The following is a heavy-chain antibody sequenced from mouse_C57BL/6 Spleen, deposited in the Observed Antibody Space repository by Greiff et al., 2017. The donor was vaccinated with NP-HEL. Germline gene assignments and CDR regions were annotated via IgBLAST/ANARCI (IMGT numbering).Heavy chain of an antibody. D-gene: IGHD1-1*01. J-gene: IGHJ2*01. CDR1: GYSFTSYY. V-gene: IGHV1-66*01. CDR2: IYPGSGNT. CDR3: ARGNYYGSSQYYFDY. Sequence: QVQLQQSGPELVKPGASVTISCKASGYSFTSYYIHWVKQRPGQGLEWIGWIYPGSGNTKYNEKFKGKATLTADTSSSTAYMQLSSLTSEDSAVYYCARGNYYGSSQYYFDYWGQGTTLTVSS.